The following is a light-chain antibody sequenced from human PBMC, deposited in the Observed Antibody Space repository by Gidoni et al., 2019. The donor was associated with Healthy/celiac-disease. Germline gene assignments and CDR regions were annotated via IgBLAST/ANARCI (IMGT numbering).Light chain of an antibody. CDR1: SLRSNY. CDR2: GNT. J-gene: IGLJ2*01. V-gene: IGLV3-19*01. CDR3: NSRDSSGNHLDVV. Sequence: SSELTQDPAVSVALGQTVRITCQGDSLRSNYASWYQQKPGQAPVLVIYGNTNRPSGIPNRFSGSSSGNTASLTITGAQAEDEADYYCNSRDSSGNHLDVVFGGGTKLTVL.